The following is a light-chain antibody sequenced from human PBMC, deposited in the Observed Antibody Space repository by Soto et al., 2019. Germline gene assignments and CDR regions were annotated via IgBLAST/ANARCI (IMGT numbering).Light chain of an antibody. Sequence: GASSDVGGYNHVSWYQQHADKAPKLLIHEVSNRPSGVSNRFSGSKSGNTASLTISGLQAEDEADYYCTSYTSISTYVFGTGTKVIVL. V-gene: IGLV2-14*01. CDR2: EVS. CDR3: TSYTSISTYV. J-gene: IGLJ1*01. CDR1: SSDVGGYNH.